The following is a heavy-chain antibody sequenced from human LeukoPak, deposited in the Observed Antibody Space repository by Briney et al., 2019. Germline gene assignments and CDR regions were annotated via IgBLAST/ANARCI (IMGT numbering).Heavy chain of an antibody. D-gene: IGHD6-13*01. CDR3: ARREQLGRWYYFDY. CDR2: IYHSGST. CDR1: GGSISSSSYY. J-gene: IGHJ4*02. V-gene: IGHV4-39*07. Sequence: SETLSLTCTVSGGSISSSSYYWGWIRRPPGKGLEWIGSIYHSGSTYYNPSLKSRVTISVDTSKNQFSLKLSSVTAADTAVYYCARREQLGRWYYFDYWGQGTLVTVSS.